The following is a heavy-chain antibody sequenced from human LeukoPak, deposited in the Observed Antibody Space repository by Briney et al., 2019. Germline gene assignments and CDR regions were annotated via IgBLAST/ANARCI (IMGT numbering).Heavy chain of an antibody. CDR3: AQGGSGYYYADAFDI. Sequence: GGSLRLSCAVSGLTFSNAWMHWVRQAPGQGLVWVSRINSAGSSTVYADPVKGRFTISRDNAKNMLYLQMNSLRAEDTAVYYCAQGGSGYYYADAFDIWGQGTMVTVSS. D-gene: IGHD3-22*01. CDR2: INSAGSST. CDR1: GLTFSNAW. J-gene: IGHJ3*02. V-gene: IGHV3-74*01.